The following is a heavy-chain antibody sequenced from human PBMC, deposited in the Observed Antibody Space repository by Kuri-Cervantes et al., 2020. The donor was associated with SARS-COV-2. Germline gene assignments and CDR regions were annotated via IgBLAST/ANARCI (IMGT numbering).Heavy chain of an antibody. D-gene: IGHD1-20*01. V-gene: IGHV5-10-1*01. CDR1: GYSFPSYW. CDR2: IDPSDSYI. J-gene: IGHJ6*02. CDR3: ATQYIWNGPLSYGLDV. Sequence: GGSLRLSCKGSGYSFPSYWISWVRQKPGKGLEWMGRIDPSDSYIRYSPPFQGHVTISADESSSTAYLQWSSLKASDTAMYYCATQYIWNGPLSYGLDVWGQGTAVTVSS.